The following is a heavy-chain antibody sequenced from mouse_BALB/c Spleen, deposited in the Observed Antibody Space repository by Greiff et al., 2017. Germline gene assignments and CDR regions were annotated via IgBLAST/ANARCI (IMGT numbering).Heavy chain of an antibody. J-gene: IGHJ4*01. Sequence: VQLQQSGAELVRPAVSVKISCKGSGYTFTDYAMHWVKQSHAKSLEWIGVISTYYGDASYNQKFKGKATMTVDKSSSTAYMELARLTSEDSAIYYCPRGFITTGYAMDYWGQGTSVTVSS. CDR1: GYTFTDYA. CDR3: PRGFITTGYAMDY. V-gene: IGHV1S137*01. D-gene: IGHD1-1*01. CDR2: ISTYYGDA.